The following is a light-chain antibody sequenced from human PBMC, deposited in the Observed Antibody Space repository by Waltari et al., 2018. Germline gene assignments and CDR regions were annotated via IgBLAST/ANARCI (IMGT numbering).Light chain of an antibody. CDR3: QKAYSLPLA. CDR2: GAS. CDR1: QGIANW. Sequence: DIHLTQSPSTVSASVGARVTITCRASQGIANWLAWYQQKPGKAPNLLIYGASILQSGVPPRFSASGSGADFTLTISSLQPEDFATYYCQKAYSLPLAFGGGTKVEI. J-gene: IGKJ4*01. V-gene: IGKV1-12*01.